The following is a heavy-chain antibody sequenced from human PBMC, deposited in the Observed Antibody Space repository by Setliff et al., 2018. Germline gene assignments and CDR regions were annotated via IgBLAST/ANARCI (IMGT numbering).Heavy chain of an antibody. V-gene: IGHV1-69*13. J-gene: IGHJ4*02. CDR3: AREALQRAGLYFFDI. D-gene: IGHD3-10*01. CDR1: GGTFNTYG. Sequence: SVKVSCKASGGTFNTYGLSWVRQAPGQGLEWMGGIIPIIGEPSYAQKFQGRVTITADESTSTAYMELRSLKSEDTAVYYCAREALQRAGLYFFDIWGQGMLVTVPQ. CDR2: IIPIIGEP.